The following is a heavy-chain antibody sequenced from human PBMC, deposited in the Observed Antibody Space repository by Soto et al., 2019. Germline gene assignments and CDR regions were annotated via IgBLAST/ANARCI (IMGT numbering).Heavy chain of an antibody. V-gene: IGHV3-11*01. CDR1: GFSFSDYY. J-gene: IGHJ4*02. CDR2: ISSSGSTK. Sequence: VQLVESGGGLVQPGGSLRLSCAASGFSFSDYYMSWIRQAPGKGLEWVSDISSSGSTKDYADSVKGRFTISRDNAKNSLYLQMNSLRAEDTAVYYCARSNYYGSGKPFDYWGQGALVTVSS. CDR3: ARSNYYGSGKPFDY. D-gene: IGHD3-10*01.